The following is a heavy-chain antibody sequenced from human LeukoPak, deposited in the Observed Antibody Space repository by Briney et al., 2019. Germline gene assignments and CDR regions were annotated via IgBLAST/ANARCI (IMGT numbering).Heavy chain of an antibody. J-gene: IGHJ4*02. CDR2: IKPDGSEK. CDR3: ARNVFDY. Sequence: GGSLRLSCVASGFTFSNTWMNWVRQAPERGLEWVANIKPDGSEKHYVDSVRGRFTISRDNAKNSLYLQMNSLRAEDTAVYYCARNVFDYWGQGTLVTVSS. V-gene: IGHV3-7*04. CDR1: GFTFSNTW.